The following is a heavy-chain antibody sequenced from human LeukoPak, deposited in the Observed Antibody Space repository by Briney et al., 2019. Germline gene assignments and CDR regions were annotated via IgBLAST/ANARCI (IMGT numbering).Heavy chain of an antibody. V-gene: IGHV4-39*07. J-gene: IGHJ4*02. CDR3: ARGTTNSLCNY. Sequence: SETLSLTCTVSGGSISSSSYYWGWIRQPPGKGLEWIGSVYYSGSTYYNPSLKSRVTISVDTSKNQFSLRLSSVTAADTAVYYCARGTTNSLCNYWGQGTLVTVSS. D-gene: IGHD2/OR15-2a*01. CDR1: GGSISSSSYY. CDR2: VYYSGST.